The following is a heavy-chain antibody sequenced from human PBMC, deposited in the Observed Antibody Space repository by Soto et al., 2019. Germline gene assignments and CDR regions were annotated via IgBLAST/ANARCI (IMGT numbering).Heavy chain of an antibody. J-gene: IGHJ6*02. CDR3: ATFYVKSYYYGMDV. D-gene: IGHD3-16*01. Sequence: QVQLVQSGAEVKKPGASVKVSCKASGYTFTSYGISWVRQAPGQGLEWMGWISAYNGNTNYAQKLQDRVTMTTDTSTTTASMELRSLRSDDTAVYYCATFYVKSYYYGMDVWGQGTTVTVSS. CDR1: GYTFTSYG. CDR2: ISAYNGNT. V-gene: IGHV1-18*01.